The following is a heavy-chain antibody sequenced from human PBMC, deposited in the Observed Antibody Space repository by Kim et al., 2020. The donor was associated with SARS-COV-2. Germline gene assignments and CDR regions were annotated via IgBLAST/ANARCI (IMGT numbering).Heavy chain of an antibody. CDR2: IRSKAYGGTT. J-gene: IGHJ6*02. CDR3: TRDPPLSGSGSPYYYYYGMDV. Sequence: GGSLRLSCTASGFTFGDYAMSWFRQAPGKGLEWVGFIRSKAYGGTTEYAASVKGRFTISRDDSKSIAYLQMNSLKTEDTAVYYCTRDPPLSGSGSPYYYYYGMDVWGQGTTVTVSS. D-gene: IGHD3-10*01. CDR1: GFTFGDYA. V-gene: IGHV3-49*03.